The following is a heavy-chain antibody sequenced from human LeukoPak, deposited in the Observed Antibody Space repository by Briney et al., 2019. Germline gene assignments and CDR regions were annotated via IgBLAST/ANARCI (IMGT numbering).Heavy chain of an antibody. CDR2: IYYSGST. CDR3: ARVSSWVAFDY. J-gene: IGHJ4*02. Sequence: SETLSLTCTVSGGSISSYYWSWIRQPPGKGLEWIGYIYYSGSTNYNPSLKSRVTISVDTSKNQFSLKLSSVTAADTAVYYRARVSSWVAFDYWGQGTLVTVSS. V-gene: IGHV4-59*01. CDR1: GGSISSYY. D-gene: IGHD2-15*01.